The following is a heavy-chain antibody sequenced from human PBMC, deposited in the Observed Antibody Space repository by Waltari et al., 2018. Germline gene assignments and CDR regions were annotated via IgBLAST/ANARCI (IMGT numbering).Heavy chain of an antibody. V-gene: IGHV3-74*01. CDR1: GFRFSNYW. CDR2: IRDGETSI. J-gene: IGHJ6*02. CDR3: ARLAPRTYRSPVPGRHYYYGMDV. Sequence: EEQLLESGGGLVQPGDSLRLSCAGSGFRFSNYWMNWVRQAPGKGLVRAERIRDGETSISYADSVKGRFTISRDNAKNTVYLQMKRLRVEDTAVYYCARLAPRTYRSPVPGRHYYYGMDVWGQGTTVTVSS. D-gene: IGHD3-10*01.